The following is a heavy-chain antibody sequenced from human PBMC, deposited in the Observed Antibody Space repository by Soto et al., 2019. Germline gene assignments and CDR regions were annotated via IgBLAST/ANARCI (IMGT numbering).Heavy chain of an antibody. CDR3: ARVPYYDILAGYYHYYYYGMDV. V-gene: IGHV4-34*01. D-gene: IGHD3-9*01. Sequence: SETLSLTCAVYGGSFSGYYWSWIRQPPGKGLEWIGEINHSGSTNYNPSLKSRVTISVDTSKNQFSLKLSSVTAADTAVYYCARVPYYDILAGYYHYYYYGMDVWGQGTTVTVSS. J-gene: IGHJ6*02. CDR2: INHSGST. CDR1: GGSFSGYY.